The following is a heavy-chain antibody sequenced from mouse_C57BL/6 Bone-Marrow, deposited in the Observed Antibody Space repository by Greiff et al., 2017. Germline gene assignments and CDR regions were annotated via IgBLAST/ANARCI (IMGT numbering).Heavy chain of an antibody. V-gene: IGHV1-80*01. CDR1: GYAFSSYW. D-gene: IGHD1-1*01. CDR3: ARSNYSSFAWFAY. CDR2: IYPGDGDT. J-gene: IGHJ3*01. Sequence: VQLQQSGAELVKPGASVKISCTASGYAFSSYWMNWVNQRPGKGLEWIGQIYPGDGDTNYNGKFKGKATLTADKSSSTAYMQLSSLTSEDSAVYVCARSNYSSFAWFAYWGQGTLVTVSA.